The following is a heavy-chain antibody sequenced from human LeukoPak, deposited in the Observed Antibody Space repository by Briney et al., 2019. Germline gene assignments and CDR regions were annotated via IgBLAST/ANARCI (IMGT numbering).Heavy chain of an antibody. CDR2: ISWNSGSI. CDR3: ARDLGSGWAYDAFDI. J-gene: IGHJ3*02. D-gene: IGHD6-19*01. V-gene: IGHV3-9*01. Sequence: GGSLRLSCAASGFTFDDYAMHWVRQAPGKGLEWVSGISWNSGSIGYADSVKGRFTISRDNAKNSLYLQMNSLRAEDTAVYYCARDLGSGWAYDAFDIWGQGTMVTVSS. CDR1: GFTFDDYA.